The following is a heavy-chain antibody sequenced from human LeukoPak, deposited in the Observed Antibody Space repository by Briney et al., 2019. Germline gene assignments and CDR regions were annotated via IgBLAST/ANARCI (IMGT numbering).Heavy chain of an antibody. CDR3: AREYLYCSGGSCLAFDI. J-gene: IGHJ3*02. D-gene: IGHD2-15*01. V-gene: IGHV1-3*01. CDR2: INAGNGNT. Sequence: PGASVKVSCKASGYTFTSYAMHWVRQAPGQRLEWMGWINAGNGNTKYSQKFQGRVTITRDTSASTAYMELSSLRSEDTAVYYCAREYLYCSGGSCLAFDIWGQGTMVTVSS. CDR1: GYTFTSYA.